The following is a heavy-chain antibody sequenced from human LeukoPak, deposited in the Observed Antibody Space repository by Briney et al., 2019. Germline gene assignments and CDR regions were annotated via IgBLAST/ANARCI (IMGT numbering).Heavy chain of an antibody. V-gene: IGHV3-15*01. CDR1: GFTFSNAW. CDR2: IKSKKDGGTI. D-gene: IGHD3-22*01. CDR3: TTDYYYDSSGTLDY. J-gene: IGHJ4*02. Sequence: PGGSLRLSCGVSGFTFSNAWMSWVRQAPGKGLEWVGRIKSKKDGGTIDYAAPVKGRFTISRDDSKNTLYLQMNSLKTEDTAVYYCTTDYYYDSSGTLDYWGQGTLVTVSS.